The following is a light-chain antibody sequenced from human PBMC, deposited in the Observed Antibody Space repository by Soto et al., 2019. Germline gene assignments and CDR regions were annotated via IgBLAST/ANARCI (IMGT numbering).Light chain of an antibody. CDR1: QSLLHSNGYNY. V-gene: IGKV2-28*01. CDR2: LGS. J-gene: IGKJ1*01. Sequence: IVMTQSPLSLPVTPGEPASISCRSSQSLLHSNGYNYLDWYLQKPGQSPQLLIYLGSYRASGVPDRFSGSGSGTDFTLKISXVEAEDVGVYYCMQALQTRTFGQGTKVDIK. CDR3: MQALQTRT.